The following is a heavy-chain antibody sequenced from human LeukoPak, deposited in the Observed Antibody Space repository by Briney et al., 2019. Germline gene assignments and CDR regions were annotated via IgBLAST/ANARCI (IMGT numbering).Heavy chain of an antibody. CDR3: ARHGAGFDY. D-gene: IGHD4/OR15-4a*01. Sequence: SETLSLTCTVSGGSISSYYWSWIRQPPGKGLEWIGYIYYSGSTNYNPSLKSRVTISVDTSKNQFSLKLSSVTAADTAVYYCARHGAGFDYWGQGTLVTVSS. V-gene: IGHV4-59*08. CDR1: GGSISSYY. CDR2: IYYSGST. J-gene: IGHJ4*02.